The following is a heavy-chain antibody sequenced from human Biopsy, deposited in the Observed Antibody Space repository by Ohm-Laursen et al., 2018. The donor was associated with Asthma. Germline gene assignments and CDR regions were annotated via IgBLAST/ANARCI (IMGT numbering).Heavy chain of an antibody. CDR2: ISYTGSA. V-gene: IGHV4-39*01. J-gene: IGHJ4*02. D-gene: IGHD7-27*01. CDR1: GGSMSSSSYY. CDR3: ARHWDWGSFFDY. Sequence: SQTLSFTCTASGGSMSSSSYYWGWIRQPPGKGLEWMGSISYTGSAYHNPSLKSRVTISVDTSKNHFSLKLSSVTAADTAVYYCARHWDWGSFFDYWGQGTPVTVSS.